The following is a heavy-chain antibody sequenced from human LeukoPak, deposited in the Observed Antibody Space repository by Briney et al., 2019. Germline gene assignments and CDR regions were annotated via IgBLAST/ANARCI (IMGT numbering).Heavy chain of an antibody. CDR1: GGSISSGGYY. V-gene: IGHV4-31*03. D-gene: IGHD3-22*01. CDR2: IYYSGST. Sequence: SETLSLTCTVSGGSISSGGYYWSWIRQHPGKGLEWIGYIYYSGSTYYNPSLKSRVTISVDTSKNQFSLKLSSVTAADTAVYYCAREHKDYDSSGYYYGYWGRGTLVTVSS. J-gene: IGHJ4*02. CDR3: AREHKDYDSSGYYYGY.